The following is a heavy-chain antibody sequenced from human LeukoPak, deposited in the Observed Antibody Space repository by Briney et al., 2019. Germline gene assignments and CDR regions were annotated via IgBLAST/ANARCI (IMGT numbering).Heavy chain of an antibody. V-gene: IGHV1-46*01. Sequence: ASVKVSCKASGYTFTSYYMHWVRQAPGQGLEWMGIINPSGGSTSYAQKFQGRVTMTRDTSTSTAYMELSSLRSEDTAVYYCARKYFDWLSRTYYFDYWGQGTLVTVSS. D-gene: IGHD3-9*01. CDR2: INPSGGST. J-gene: IGHJ4*02. CDR3: ARKYFDWLSRTYYFDY. CDR1: GYTFTSYY.